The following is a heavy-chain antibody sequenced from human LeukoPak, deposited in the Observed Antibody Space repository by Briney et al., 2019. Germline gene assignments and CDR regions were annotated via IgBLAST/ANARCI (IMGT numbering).Heavy chain of an antibody. CDR2: IKGDGTET. CDR1: GFIFSTHW. CDR3: VGGGGWLPDF. Sequence: PGGSLRLSCAASGFIFSTHWMNWVRRAPGKGLEWVAIIKGDGTETLYADSVKGRFTISRDNTKSSLYLQINSLRAEDTAVYYCVGGGGWLPDFWGQGVLVTVSS. D-gene: IGHD6-19*01. V-gene: IGHV3-7*01. J-gene: IGHJ4*02.